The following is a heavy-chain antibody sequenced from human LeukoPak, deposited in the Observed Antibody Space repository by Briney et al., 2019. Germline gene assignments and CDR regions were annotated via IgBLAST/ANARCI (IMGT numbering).Heavy chain of an antibody. CDR3: ARGILGFGELSPLNY. D-gene: IGHD3-10*01. V-gene: IGHV4-34*01. CDR2: INHSGST. Sequence: SETLSLTCAVYGGSFSTYYWSWVRQPPGKGLEWIGEINHSGSTNYNPSLKSRVTISANTSKNQFSLKLSSVTAADTAVYYCARGILGFGELSPLNYWGQGTLVTVSS. CDR1: GGSFSTYY. J-gene: IGHJ4*02.